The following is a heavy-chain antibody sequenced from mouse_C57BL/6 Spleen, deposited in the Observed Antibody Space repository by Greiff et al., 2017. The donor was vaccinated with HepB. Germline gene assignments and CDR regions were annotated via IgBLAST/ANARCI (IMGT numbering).Heavy chain of an antibody. CDR1: GYSFTGYY. Sequence: VQLQQSGPELVKPGASVKISCKASGYSFTGYYMNWVKQSPEKSLEWIGEINPSTGGTTYNQKFKAKATLTVDKSSSTAYMQLKSLTSEDSAVYYCARKKDYYGSSDYWGQGTTLTVSS. CDR3: ARKKDYYGSSDY. V-gene: IGHV1-42*01. CDR2: INPSTGGT. J-gene: IGHJ2*01. D-gene: IGHD1-1*01.